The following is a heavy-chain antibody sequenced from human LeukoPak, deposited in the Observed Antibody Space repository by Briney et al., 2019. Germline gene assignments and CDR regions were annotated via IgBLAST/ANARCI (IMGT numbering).Heavy chain of an antibody. CDR2: INPNSGGT. Sequence: ASVKVSCKASGYTFTGYYMHWVRPAPGQGLEWMGWINPNSGGTNYAQKFQGRVTMTRDTSISTAYMELSRLRSDDTAVYYCARGGYYDSSGYYRNWGQGTLVTVSS. CDR3: ARGGYYDSSGYYRN. CDR1: GYTFTGYY. D-gene: IGHD3-22*01. V-gene: IGHV1-2*02. J-gene: IGHJ4*02.